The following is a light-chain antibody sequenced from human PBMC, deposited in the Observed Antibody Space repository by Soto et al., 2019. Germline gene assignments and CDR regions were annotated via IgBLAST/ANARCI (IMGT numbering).Light chain of an antibody. CDR2: GAS. CDR1: HSVSSN. J-gene: IGKJ1*01. Sequence: EIGITQSPSTLSVSQGERATLSCRASHSVSSNLAWYQQKPGQAPRLLIYGASTRATGIPARFSGSGSGTEFTLTISSLQSEDFAVYYCQHYNNWPQTFGQGTKVDIK. CDR3: QHYNNWPQT. V-gene: IGKV3-15*01.